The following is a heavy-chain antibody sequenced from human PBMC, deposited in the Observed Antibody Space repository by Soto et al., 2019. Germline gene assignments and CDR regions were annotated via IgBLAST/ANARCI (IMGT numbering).Heavy chain of an antibody. V-gene: IGHV4-30-2*01. CDR2: IYYSGST. D-gene: IGHD2-15*01. J-gene: IGHJ5*02. Sequence: SETLSLTCAVSGGSISSGGYSWSWIRQPPGKGLEWIGYIYYSGSTYYNPSLKSRVTISVDRSRNQFSLKLSSVTAADTAVYYCARDSSVRYCSGGSCPGNWFDPWGQGTLVTVSS. CDR1: GGSISSGGYS. CDR3: ARDSSVRYCSGGSCPGNWFDP.